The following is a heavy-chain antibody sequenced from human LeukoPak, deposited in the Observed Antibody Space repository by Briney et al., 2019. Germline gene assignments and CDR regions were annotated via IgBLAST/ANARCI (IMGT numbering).Heavy chain of an antibody. Sequence: GGSLRLSCAASGFTFSSYSMNWVRQAPGKGLEWVSSISSSSYIYYADSVKGRFTISRDNSKNTLYLQMNSLRAEDTAVYYCAKGSSYYYDSSGYYYWGQGTLVTVSS. J-gene: IGHJ4*02. CDR1: GFTFSSYS. D-gene: IGHD3-22*01. V-gene: IGHV3-21*04. CDR2: ISSSSYI. CDR3: AKGSSYYYDSSGYYY.